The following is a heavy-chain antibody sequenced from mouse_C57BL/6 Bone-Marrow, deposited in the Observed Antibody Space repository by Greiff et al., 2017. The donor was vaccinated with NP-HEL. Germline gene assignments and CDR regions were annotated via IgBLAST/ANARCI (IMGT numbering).Heavy chain of an antibody. J-gene: IGHJ4*01. D-gene: IGHD1-1*01. V-gene: IGHV1-81*01. CDR1: GYTFTSYG. Sequence: LVESGAELARPGASVKLSCKASGYTFTSYGISWVKQRTGQGLEWIGEIYPRSGNTYYNEKFKGKATLTADKSSSTAYMELRSLTSEDSAVYFCARRGDYGPPMDYWGQGTSVTVSS. CDR2: IYPRSGNT. CDR3: ARRGDYGPPMDY.